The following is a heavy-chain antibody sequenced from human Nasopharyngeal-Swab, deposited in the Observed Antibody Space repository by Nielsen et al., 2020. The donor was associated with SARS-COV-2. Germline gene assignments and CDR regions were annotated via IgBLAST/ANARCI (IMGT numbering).Heavy chain of an antibody. J-gene: IGHJ6*03. V-gene: IGHV3-21*01. D-gene: IGHD2-2*01. CDR1: GLTFSSYS. CDR2: ISSSSSYI. Sequence: GESLKISCAASGLTFSSYSMNWVRQAPGKGLEWVSSISSSSSYIYYADSVKGRFTISRDNAKNSLYLQMNSLRAEDTAVYYCARYAVPAAIEWDYYYYYMDVWGKGTTVTVSS. CDR3: ARYAVPAAIEWDYYYYYMDV.